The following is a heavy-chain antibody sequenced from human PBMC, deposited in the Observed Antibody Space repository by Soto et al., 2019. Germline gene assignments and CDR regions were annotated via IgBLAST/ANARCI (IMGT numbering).Heavy chain of an antibody. J-gene: IGHJ4*02. D-gene: IGHD2-15*01. CDR3: AREASAVVSLDY. CDR1: GYTFTRYT. CDR2: INPDNGNT. V-gene: IGHV1-3*01. Sequence: GASVKVSCKASGYTFTRYTMNWVRQAPGQRLEWMGWINPDNGNTKSSQKFQDRVIITRDTSASTAYMDLSSLRSEDTALYYCAREASAVVSLDYWGQGTLVTVSS.